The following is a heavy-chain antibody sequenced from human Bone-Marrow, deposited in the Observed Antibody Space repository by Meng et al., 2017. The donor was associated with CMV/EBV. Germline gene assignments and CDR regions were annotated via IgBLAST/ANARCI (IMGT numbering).Heavy chain of an antibody. CDR3: AKYYYDISGYYSTRYFDN. Sequence: SETLSLTCTVSGGSVSSGSYYWSWIRQPPGKGLEWIAYIYYSGSTNYNPSLKSRVTISVDTSKNQFSLKLSSVTAADTAVYYCAKYYYDISGYYSTRYFDNWGQGTLVTVSS. J-gene: IGHJ4*02. V-gene: IGHV4-61*01. CDR1: GGSVSSGSYY. CDR2: IYYSGST. D-gene: IGHD3-22*01.